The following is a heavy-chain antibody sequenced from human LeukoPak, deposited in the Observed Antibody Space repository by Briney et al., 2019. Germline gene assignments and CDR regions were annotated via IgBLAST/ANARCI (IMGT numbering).Heavy chain of an antibody. CDR2: IIPIFGTA. CDR3: ASFSLTGTVL. CDR1: GGTFSSYA. J-gene: IGHJ4*02. V-gene: IGHV1-69*13. D-gene: IGHD1-20*01. Sequence: SVKVSCKASGGTFSSYAISWVRQAPGQGLKWMGGIIPIFGTANHAQKFQGRVTITADESTSTAYMELSSLRSEDTAVYCCASFSLTGTVLWGQGTLVTVSS.